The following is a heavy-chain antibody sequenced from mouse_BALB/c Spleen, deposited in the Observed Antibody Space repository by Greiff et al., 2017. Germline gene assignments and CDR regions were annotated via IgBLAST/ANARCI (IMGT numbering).Heavy chain of an antibody. V-gene: IGHV1-14*01. J-gene: IGHJ4*01. CDR2: INPYNDGT. CDR3: AREDNDDYAMDD. CDR1: GYTFTSYV. Sequence: VQLKESGPELVTPGASVKMSCKASGYTFTSYVMHWVKQKPGQGLEWIGYINPYNDGTKYNEKFKGKATLTSDKSSSTAYMELSSLTSEDSAVYYCAREDNDDYAMDDWGQGTSVTVAA. D-gene: IGHD1-3*01.